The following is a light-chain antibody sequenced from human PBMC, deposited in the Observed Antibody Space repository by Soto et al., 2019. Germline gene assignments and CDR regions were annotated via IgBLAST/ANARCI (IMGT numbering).Light chain of an antibody. J-gene: IGKJ5*01. CDR3: HQYHNFPIT. CDR2: DAS. V-gene: IGKV1-33*01. Sequence: DIQMTQSPSSLSASAGDRVTIPCQASQHINKHLHWYQHKPGKAPQLLIFDASNLATGVPSRFSGSGSGTHFTFTISIVQPEDFATYYCHQYHNFPITFGQGTRLEIK. CDR1: QHINKH.